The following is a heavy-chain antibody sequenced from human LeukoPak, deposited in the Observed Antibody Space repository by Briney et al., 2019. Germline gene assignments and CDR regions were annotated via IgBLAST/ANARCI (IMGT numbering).Heavy chain of an antibody. CDR3: ARSPELGELRLAYHHAFDI. D-gene: IGHD1-26*01. J-gene: IGHJ3*02. CDR1: GGSISSSNW. Sequence: SGTLSLTCAVSGGSISSSNWWSWVRQPPGKGLEWIGEIYHSGSTNYNPSLKSRVTISVDKSKNQFSLKLSSVTAADTAVYYCARSPELGELRLAYHHAFDIWGQGTMVTVSS. V-gene: IGHV4-4*02. CDR2: IYHSGST.